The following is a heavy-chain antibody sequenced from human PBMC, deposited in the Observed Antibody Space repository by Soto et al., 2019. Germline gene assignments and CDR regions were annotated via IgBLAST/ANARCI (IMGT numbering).Heavy chain of an antibody. CDR2: ISYDGSRR. CDR3: AKDGEEVYVMGPYYYGMDV. Sequence: QVQLVESGGGVVQPGRSLRLSCAASGFSISYYGMHWVRQAPGKGLEWVAVISYDGSRRYYADSVKGRFTISRDNSKNTLYLQMNSLRAEDTAVFYCAKDGEEVYVMGPYYYGMDVWGQGTTVTVSS. V-gene: IGHV3-30*18. D-gene: IGHD1-20*01. CDR1: GFSISYYG. J-gene: IGHJ6*02.